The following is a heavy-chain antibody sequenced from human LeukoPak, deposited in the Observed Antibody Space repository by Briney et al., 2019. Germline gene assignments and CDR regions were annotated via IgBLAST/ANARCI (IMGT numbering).Heavy chain of an antibody. CDR3: AKALYYYDSSAEGY. Sequence: PGGSLRLSCAASGFTFSSYAMSWVRQAPGKGLEWVSAISGSGGSTYYADSVKGRFTISRDNSKNTLYLQMNSLRAEDTAVYYCAKALYYYDSSAEGYWGQGTLVTVSS. D-gene: IGHD3-22*01. J-gene: IGHJ4*02. CDR1: GFTFSSYA. V-gene: IGHV3-23*01. CDR2: ISGSGGST.